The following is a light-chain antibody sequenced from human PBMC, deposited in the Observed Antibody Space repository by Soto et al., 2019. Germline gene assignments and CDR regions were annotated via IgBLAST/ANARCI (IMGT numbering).Light chain of an antibody. CDR2: AAS. V-gene: IGKV1-39*01. CDR1: QSISSY. CDR3: QKYDNPPLT. Sequence: DIQMTQSPSSLSASLGDRVTITFRASQSISSYLNWYQQKPGKAPKLLIYAASSLQSGVPSRFSGSGSGTDFTLTISSLQPEDVATYYCQKYDNPPLTFGQGTKVDIK. J-gene: IGKJ1*01.